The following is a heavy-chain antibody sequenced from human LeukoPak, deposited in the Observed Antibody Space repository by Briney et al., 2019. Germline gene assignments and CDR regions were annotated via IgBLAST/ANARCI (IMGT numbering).Heavy chain of an antibody. J-gene: IGHJ4*02. D-gene: IGHD1-26*01. Sequence: SQTLSLTCTVSGGSISSGSYYWSWIRQPAGTGLEWIGRIYTSGITKYNPSLKSRVTMSVDTSKNQFSLKLSSVTAADTAVYYCATTTIRLGYWGQGTLVTVSS. CDR3: ATTTIRLGY. V-gene: IGHV4-61*02. CDR2: IYTSGIT. CDR1: GGSISSGSYY.